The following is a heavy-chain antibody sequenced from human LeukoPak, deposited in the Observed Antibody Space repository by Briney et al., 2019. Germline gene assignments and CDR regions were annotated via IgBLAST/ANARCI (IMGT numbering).Heavy chain of an antibody. CDR3: ARGIGMYSSTWYWFDP. CDR2: IYYSGST. J-gene: IGHJ5*02. V-gene: IGHV4-59*01. D-gene: IGHD6-13*01. CDR1: GDSISSYY. Sequence: SETLSLTCTVSGDSISSYYWSWIRQPPGKRLEWIGYIYYSGSTNYNPSLKSRVSISVDTSKNQFSLKLSSVTAADTAVYYCARGIGMYSSTWYWFDPWGQRILVTVSS.